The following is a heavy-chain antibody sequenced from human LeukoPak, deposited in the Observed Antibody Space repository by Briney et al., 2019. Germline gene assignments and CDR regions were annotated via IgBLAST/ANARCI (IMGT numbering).Heavy chain of an antibody. Sequence: ASVKVSCKASGYTFTGYYMHWVRQAPGQGLEWKGWINPNSGGTNYAQKFQGRVTMTRDTSISTAYMELSRLRSDDTAVYYCARVTTPSSSWYAPFDYWGQGTLVTVSS. V-gene: IGHV1-2*02. D-gene: IGHD6-13*01. CDR3: ARVTTPSSSWYAPFDY. CDR1: GYTFTGYY. CDR2: INPNSGGT. J-gene: IGHJ4*02.